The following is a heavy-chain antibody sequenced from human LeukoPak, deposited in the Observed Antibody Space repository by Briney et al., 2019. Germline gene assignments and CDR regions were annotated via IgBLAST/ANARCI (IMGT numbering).Heavy chain of an antibody. CDR2: ISYDGSNK. D-gene: IGHD1-1*01. CDR3: ARGDSFDLEVFGY. Sequence: PGGSLRLSCAASGFTLSSYAMHWVRQAPGKGLEWVAVISYDGSNKYYADSVKGRFTISRDNSKNTLYLQMNSLRAEDTAVYYCARGDSFDLEVFGYWGQGTLVTVSS. CDR1: GFTLSSYA. V-gene: IGHV3-30-3*01. J-gene: IGHJ4*02.